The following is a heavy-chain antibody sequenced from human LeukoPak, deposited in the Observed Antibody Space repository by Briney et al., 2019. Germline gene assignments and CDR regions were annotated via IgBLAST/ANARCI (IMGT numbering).Heavy chain of an antibody. J-gene: IGHJ3*02. CDR1: GFTFDDYA. CDR3: AKDNYYDSSGYWGDAFDI. D-gene: IGHD3-22*01. V-gene: IGHV3-9*01. Sequence: PGGSLRLSCAASGFTFDDYAMHWVRQAPGKGLEWVSGISWNSGSIGYADSVKGRFTISRDNAKNSLYLQMNSLRAEDTALYYCAKDNYYDSSGYWGDAFDIWGQGTMVTVPS. CDR2: ISWNSGSI.